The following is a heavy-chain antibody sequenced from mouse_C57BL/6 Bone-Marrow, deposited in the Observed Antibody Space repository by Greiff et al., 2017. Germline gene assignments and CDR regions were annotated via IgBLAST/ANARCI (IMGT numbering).Heavy chain of an antibody. CDR2: IWSGGST. D-gene: IGHD2-5*01. CDR1: GFSLTSYG. J-gene: IGHJ4*01. Sequence: QVQLQQSGPGLVQPSQSLSITCTVSGFSLTSYGVHWVRPSPGKGLEWLGVIWSGGSTDYNAAFISRLSISKDNSKSQVFFKMNSLQADDTAIYYCARRGYYSNYHYAMDYWGQGTSVTVSS. V-gene: IGHV2-2*01. CDR3: ARRGYYSNYHYAMDY.